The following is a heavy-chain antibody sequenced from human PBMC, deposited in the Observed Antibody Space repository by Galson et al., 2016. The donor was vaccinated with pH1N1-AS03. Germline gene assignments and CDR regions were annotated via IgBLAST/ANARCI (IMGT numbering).Heavy chain of an antibody. V-gene: IGHV3-30*15. CDR1: GFAFNFNS. J-gene: IGHJ4*02. D-gene: IGHD5-18*01. CDR3: AKEGGYTFGQQHLDF. CDR2: LSCAGTSE. Sequence: SLRLSCAASGFAFNFNSMHWVRQAPGKGLEWISVLSCAGTSEYFADSGRGRFTVSRDNAKNTLYPQMSNLRVEDTAVYYCAKEGGYTFGQQHLDFWGQGTLVTVAS.